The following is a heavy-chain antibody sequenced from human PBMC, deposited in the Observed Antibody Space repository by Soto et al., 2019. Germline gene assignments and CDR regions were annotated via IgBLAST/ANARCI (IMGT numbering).Heavy chain of an antibody. J-gene: IGHJ5*02. CDR1: GYTFTGYY. V-gene: IGHV1-2*04. Sequence: GASVKVSCKASGYTFTGYYMHWVRQAPGQGLEWMGWINPNSGGTNYAQKFQGWVTMTRDTSISTAYMELSRLRSDDTAVYYCARANGIVGATRFDPWGQGTLVTVSS. CDR3: ARANGIVGATRFDP. D-gene: IGHD1-26*01. CDR2: INPNSGGT.